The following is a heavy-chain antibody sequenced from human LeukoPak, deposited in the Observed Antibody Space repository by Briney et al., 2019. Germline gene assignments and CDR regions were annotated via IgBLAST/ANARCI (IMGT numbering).Heavy chain of an antibody. CDR1: GYTFTNYH. CDR2: VSTNDGNT. J-gene: IGHJ4*02. Sequence: ASVRVSCKASGYTFTNYHIAWVRQAPGQGLGWMGWVSTNDGNTAYAQRLQGRVTMTTDTSTSVAYMELRSLTSDDTAVYYCTRAPPGMTMMTDYWGQGTLVTVSS. CDR3: TRAPPGMTMMTDY. V-gene: IGHV1-18*01. D-gene: IGHD3-22*01.